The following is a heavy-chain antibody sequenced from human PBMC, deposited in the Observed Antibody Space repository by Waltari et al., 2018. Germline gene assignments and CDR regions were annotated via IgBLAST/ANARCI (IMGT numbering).Heavy chain of an antibody. CDR2: VDPGDSDT. Sequence: EVQLVQSGAEVKKPGESLKISCKGSGYRFTNYWIGWVRPMPGKGLEWMGFVDPGDSDTRYSQSFQGQVTISADKSISTAYMQWSSLRASDTAMYYCARAYASGDDAFDLWGQGTVVTVSS. D-gene: IGHD2-2*01. CDR3: ARAYASGDDAFDL. CDR1: GYRFTNYW. V-gene: IGHV5-51*01. J-gene: IGHJ3*01.